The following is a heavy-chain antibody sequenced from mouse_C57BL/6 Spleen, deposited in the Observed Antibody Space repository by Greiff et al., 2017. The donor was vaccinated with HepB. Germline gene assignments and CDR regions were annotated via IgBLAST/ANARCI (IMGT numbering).Heavy chain of an antibody. J-gene: IGHJ2*01. CDR2: ISSGSSTI. V-gene: IGHV5-17*01. CDR3: AITGGDFDY. Sequence: EVQLVESGGGLVKPGGSLKLSCAASGFTFSDYGMHWVRQAPEKGLEWVAYISSGSSTIYYAATVKGRFTISRDNAMNTLFLQMTSLRSEDTAMYYCAITGGDFDYWGQGTTLTVSS. CDR1: GFTFSDYG. D-gene: IGHD2-4*01.